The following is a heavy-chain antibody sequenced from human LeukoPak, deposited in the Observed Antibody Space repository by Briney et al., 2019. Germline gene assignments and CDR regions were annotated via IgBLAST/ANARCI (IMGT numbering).Heavy chain of an antibody. CDR3: ASGGHDIQYYSEY. CDR1: GDSIDSYY. Sequence: SETLSLTCTVFGDSIDSYYWTWIRQPAGKGLEWIGRIYTSGRTNCDPSVRSRVTISVDKSKNQIPLRLISVTAADTAVYYCASGGHDIQYYSEYWGQGTLVTVSS. V-gene: IGHV4-4*07. CDR2: IYTSGRT. D-gene: IGHD5-12*01. J-gene: IGHJ4*02.